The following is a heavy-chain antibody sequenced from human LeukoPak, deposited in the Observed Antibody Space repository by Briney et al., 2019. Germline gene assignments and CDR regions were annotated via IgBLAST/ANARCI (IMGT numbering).Heavy chain of an antibody. J-gene: IGHJ4*02. CDR2: IKQDGSEK. D-gene: IGHD6-25*01. V-gene: IGHV3-7*01. Sequence: KGMEWVANIKQDGSEKFYVDSVKGRFTISRDNAKNSLYLQMNSLRAEDTAVYCCATGSPGGHWGQGTLVTVSS. CDR3: ATGSPGGH.